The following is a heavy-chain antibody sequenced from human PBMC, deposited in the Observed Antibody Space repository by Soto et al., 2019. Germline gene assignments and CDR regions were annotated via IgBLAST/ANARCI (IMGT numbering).Heavy chain of an antibody. CDR1: GYTFTSYG. CDR2: ISFNNGNT. J-gene: IGHJ4*02. Sequence: QVQLVQSGAEVKKPGASVKVSCKASGYTFTSYGISWVRQAPGQGLEWMGWISFNNGNTNFAQTFQGRVTMTTDTSTSRAYMERRSLRSDDTGVYSGARDSGYDSLWGRVDYWGQGTLVTVSS. V-gene: IGHV1-18*01. CDR3: ARDSGYDSLWGRVDY. D-gene: IGHD5-12*01.